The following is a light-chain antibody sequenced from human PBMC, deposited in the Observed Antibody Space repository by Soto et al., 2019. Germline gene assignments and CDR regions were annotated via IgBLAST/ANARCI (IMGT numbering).Light chain of an antibody. CDR1: QSVSSSY. CDR3: QQYSSYPLT. V-gene: IGKV3-20*01. J-gene: IGKJ4*01. CDR2: GAS. Sequence: EIVLTQSPGTLSLSPGERATLSCRASQSVSSSYLAWYQQKPGQAPRLLIYGASSRAAGIPDRFSGSGSRTDFTLTISGLEPEDFAVYYCQQYSSYPLTFGGGTKVDIK.